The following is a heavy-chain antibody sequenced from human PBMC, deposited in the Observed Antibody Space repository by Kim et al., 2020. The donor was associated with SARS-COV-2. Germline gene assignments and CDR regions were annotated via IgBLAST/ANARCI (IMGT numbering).Heavy chain of an antibody. Sequence: SETLSLTCTVSGGSISSGGYYWSWIRQHPGKGLEWIGYIYYSGSTYYNPSLKSRVTISVDTSKNQFSLKLSSVTAADTAVYYCAREEGITMVRGVPKGSHAFDIWGQGTMVTVSS. CDR2: IYYSGST. J-gene: IGHJ3*02. CDR3: AREEGITMVRGVPKGSHAFDI. V-gene: IGHV4-31*03. D-gene: IGHD3-10*01. CDR1: GGSISSGGYY.